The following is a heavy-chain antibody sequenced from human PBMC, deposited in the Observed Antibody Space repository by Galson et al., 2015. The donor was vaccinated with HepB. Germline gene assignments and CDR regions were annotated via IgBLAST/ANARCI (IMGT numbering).Heavy chain of an antibody. CDR2: ILNDGSDK. J-gene: IGHJ6*02. CDR3: AKELGHTRPGGQHFFFFGMDV. V-gene: IGHV3-30*04. D-gene: IGHD3-3*02. CDR1: GFSFSRHA. Sequence: SLRLSCAASGFSFSRHAMYWVRQAPGKGLEWVAVILNDGSDKYYADSVKGRFTISRDKSKNTLYLQMNGLRLEDTAVYYCAKELGHTRPGGQHFFFFGMDVWGQGTTVTVSS.